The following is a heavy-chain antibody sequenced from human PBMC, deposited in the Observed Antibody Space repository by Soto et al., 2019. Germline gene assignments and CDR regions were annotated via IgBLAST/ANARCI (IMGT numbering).Heavy chain of an antibody. D-gene: IGHD5-18*01. J-gene: IGHJ4*03. CDR3: ARRHGYSYGYVDF. CDR2: INPGNSDT. CDR1: GYTFTNYW. V-gene: IGHV5-51*01. Sequence: GESLKISCKGSGYTFTNYWIGWVRQMPGKGLEWMAFINPGNSDTRYSPTFEGRVIISADNSISTAYLQWTSLQASDTAKYFCARRHGYSYGYVDFWGQGTLVTVSS.